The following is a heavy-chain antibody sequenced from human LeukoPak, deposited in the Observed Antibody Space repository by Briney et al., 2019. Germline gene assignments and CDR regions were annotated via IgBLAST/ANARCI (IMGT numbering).Heavy chain of an antibody. CDR2: INSDSGTI. V-gene: IGHV3-48*03. J-gene: IGHJ3*02. CDR1: GFTFSTYE. CDR3: AQEFDALDM. Sequence: PGGSLRLSCAASGFTFSTYEMNWVRQAPGKGLEWVSYINSDSGTIYYADSVKGRFTISRDNAKNTLSLQMNSLRAEDTAVYYCAQEFDALDMWGQGTMVTVSS. D-gene: IGHD3-10*01.